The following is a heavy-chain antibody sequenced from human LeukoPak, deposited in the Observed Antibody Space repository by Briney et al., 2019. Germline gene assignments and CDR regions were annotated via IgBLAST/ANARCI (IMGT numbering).Heavy chain of an antibody. J-gene: IGHJ5*02. CDR3: AREKNWGPMSSGWYAGGWFDP. D-gene: IGHD6-19*01. Sequence: ASVKVSCKASGYTFTSYDINWVRQATGQGLEWMGWMNPNSGNTGYAQKFQGRVTMTRNTSISTAYMELSSLRSEDTAVYYCAREKNWGPMSSGWYAGGWFDPWGQGTLVTVSS. CDR1: GYTFTSYD. CDR2: MNPNSGNT. V-gene: IGHV1-8*01.